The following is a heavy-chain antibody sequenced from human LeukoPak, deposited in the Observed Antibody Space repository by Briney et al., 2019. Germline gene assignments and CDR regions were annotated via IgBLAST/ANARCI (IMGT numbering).Heavy chain of an antibody. Sequence: PSETLSLTCAVYGGSFSGYYWSWIRQPPGKGLEWMGEINHSGSTNYNPSLKSRVTISVDTSKNQFSLKLSSGTAADTAVYYCASRGYDFWSGYYTGIFDYWGQGTLVTVSS. CDR2: INHSGST. J-gene: IGHJ4*02. V-gene: IGHV4-34*01. CDR1: GGSFSGYY. D-gene: IGHD3-3*01. CDR3: ASRGYDFWSGYYTGIFDY.